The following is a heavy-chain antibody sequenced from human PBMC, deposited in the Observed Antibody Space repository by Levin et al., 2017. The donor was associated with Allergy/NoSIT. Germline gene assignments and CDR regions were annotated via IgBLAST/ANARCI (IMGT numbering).Heavy chain of an antibody. Sequence: SQTLSLPCAISGDSVSSNSACWNWIRQSPSRGLEWLGRTYYKSKWHNDYTESVKSRIIINPDTSKNQFSLQLNSVTPEDTAVYYCARVKRGLGGHWNYVDFWGQGTLVTVSS. CDR2: TYYKSKWHN. CDR1: GDSVSSNSAC. D-gene: IGHD1-1*01. J-gene: IGHJ4*02. CDR3: ARVKRGLGGHWNYVDF. V-gene: IGHV6-1*01.